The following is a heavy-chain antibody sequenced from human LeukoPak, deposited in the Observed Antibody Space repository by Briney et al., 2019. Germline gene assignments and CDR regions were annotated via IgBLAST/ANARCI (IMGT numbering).Heavy chain of an antibody. CDR2: IYYSGST. J-gene: IGHJ4*02. CDR3: ARGNFDWSTNYFDY. CDR1: GGSFSGYY. Sequence: SETLSLTCAVYGGSFSGYYWSWIRQPPGKGLEWIGYIYYSGSTNYNPSLKSRVTISVDTSKNQFSLKLSSVTAADTAVYYCARGNFDWSTNYFDYWGQGTLVTVSS. D-gene: IGHD3-9*01. V-gene: IGHV4-59*01.